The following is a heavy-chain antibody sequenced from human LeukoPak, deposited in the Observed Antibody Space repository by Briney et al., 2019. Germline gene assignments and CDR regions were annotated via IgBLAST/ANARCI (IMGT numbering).Heavy chain of an antibody. V-gene: IGHV3-23*01. J-gene: IGHJ5*02. Sequence: GGSLRLSCAASGFTFSNYAMSWVRQAPGKGLEWVSVISGSDGSTYYADSVKGRFTISRDNSKNTLYLQMNSLRAEDTAVYYCAKGAQQLVLNWFDPWGQGTLVTVSS. CDR1: GFTFSNYA. CDR2: ISGSDGST. CDR3: AKGAQQLVLNWFDP. D-gene: IGHD6-13*01.